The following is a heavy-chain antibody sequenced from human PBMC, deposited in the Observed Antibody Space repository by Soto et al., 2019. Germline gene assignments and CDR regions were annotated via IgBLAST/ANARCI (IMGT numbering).Heavy chain of an antibody. CDR1: GGSILDSNDH. Sequence: PSETLSLTCTVFGGSILDSNDHWAWIRKSPGQGLEWIGSFHNSGGLHYNPPFKSRASISVDTSKNQFSLKLSSVTAADTAVYYCARESRSWYGSIWDYWGQGTLVTVS. J-gene: IGHJ4*02. V-gene: IGHV4-39*02. D-gene: IGHD6-13*01. CDR3: ARESRSWYGSIWDY. CDR2: FHNSGGL.